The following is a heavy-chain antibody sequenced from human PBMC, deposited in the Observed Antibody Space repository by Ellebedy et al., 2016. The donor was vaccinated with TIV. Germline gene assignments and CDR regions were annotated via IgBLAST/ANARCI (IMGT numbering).Heavy chain of an antibody. CDR1: GYSFTSYW. CDR3: ARHPNWNDYHGGFDF. J-gene: IGHJ4*02. V-gene: IGHV5-51*01. D-gene: IGHD1-1*01. CDR2: IYPGDSDT. Sequence: GESLKISCKGSGYSFTSYWIGWVRQMPGKGLEWMGIIYPGDSDTRYSPSFQGQVPISVDKSISTTYLQWSSLKASDTAMYYWARHPNWNDYHGGFDFWGQGTLVTVSS.